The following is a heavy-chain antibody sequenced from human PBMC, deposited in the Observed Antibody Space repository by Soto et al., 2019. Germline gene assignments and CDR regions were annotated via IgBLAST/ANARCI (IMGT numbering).Heavy chain of an antibody. CDR3: ARDYTT. CDR1: GGTFRRDA. V-gene: IGHV1-69*01. Sequence: QVQLVQSGAEVKKPGSSVKVSCKAAGGTFRRDAFSWVRQAPGQGLEWMGGILPMFSTGNYAQRFQDRVTSTADESTSTVYMELSSLRTEDTVMYYCARDYTTWGQGTLVTVSS. J-gene: IGHJ4*02. CDR2: ILPMFSTG. D-gene: IGHD1-1*01.